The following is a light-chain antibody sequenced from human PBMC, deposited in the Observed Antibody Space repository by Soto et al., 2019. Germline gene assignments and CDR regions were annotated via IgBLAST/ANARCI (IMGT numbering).Light chain of an antibody. CDR3: QQYNTSSYT. CDR2: DAS. Sequence: DIQMTQSPSALSASVGDRVTITCRASQSISSWLAWYQQKPGKAPKLLIYDASSLESRVPSRFSGSGSGTEFPLTISGLRPDDFATYYCQQYNTSSYTFGQGTKLEIK. CDR1: QSISSW. V-gene: IGKV1-5*01. J-gene: IGKJ2*01.